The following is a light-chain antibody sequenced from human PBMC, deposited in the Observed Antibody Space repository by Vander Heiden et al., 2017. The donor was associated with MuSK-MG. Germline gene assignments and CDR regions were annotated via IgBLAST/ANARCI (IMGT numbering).Light chain of an antibody. V-gene: IGKV1-5*01. CDR1: QRILSW. CDR2: DVS. Sequence: DIQLTQSPSTLSASVGDRVTITCRASQRILSWLAWYQQKPGRAPKLLVYDVSSLESGVPSRFSGSGSGTEFTLTIGSLQPDDFATYYCQQESSSSWTFGQGTKVEIK. J-gene: IGKJ1*01. CDR3: QQESSSSWT.